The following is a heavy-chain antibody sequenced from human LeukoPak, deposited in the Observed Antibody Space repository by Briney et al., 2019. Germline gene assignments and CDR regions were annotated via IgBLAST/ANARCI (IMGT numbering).Heavy chain of an antibody. D-gene: IGHD6-13*01. J-gene: IGHJ5*02. CDR3: ARGRGIAAAWNWFDP. Sequence: GGSLRLSCAASGFTVSNNYMSWVRQAPGKGPEWVSVIYSGGTTYYADSVKGRFTISRDNSKNTLYLQMNSLRAEDTAVYYCARGRGIAAAWNWFDPWGQGTLVTVSS. CDR1: GFTVSNNY. CDR2: IYSGGTT. V-gene: IGHV3-66*01.